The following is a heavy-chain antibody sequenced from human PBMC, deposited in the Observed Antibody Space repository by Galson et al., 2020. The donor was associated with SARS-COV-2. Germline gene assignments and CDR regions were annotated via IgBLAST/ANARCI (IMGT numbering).Heavy chain of an antibody. J-gene: IGHJ3*02. Sequence: GESLKISCAASGFTFSNAWMNWVRQAPGKGQEWVGSIKSKTDGGTTDYAAPVKGRFTISRADSKNTLYLQMNSLKTEDTAVYYCTTLAVTTHTDDAFDIWGQGTMVTVSS. CDR3: TTLAVTTHTDDAFDI. CDR1: GFTFSNAW. D-gene: IGHD4-17*01. CDR2: IKSKTDGGTT. V-gene: IGHV3-15*07.